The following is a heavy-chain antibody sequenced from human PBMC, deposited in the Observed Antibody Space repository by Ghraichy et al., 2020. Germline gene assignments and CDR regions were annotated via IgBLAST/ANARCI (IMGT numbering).Heavy chain of an antibody. Sequence: GGSLRLSCAASGFTFSSYGMHWVRQAPGKGLEWVAVISYDGSNKYYADSVKGRFTISRDNSKNTLYLQMNSLRAEDTAVYYCAKDSSNLFSYYGDFRFDYLGQGIL. J-gene: IGHJ4*02. D-gene: IGHD4-17*01. CDR2: ISYDGSNK. V-gene: IGHV3-30*18. CDR1: GFTFSSYG. CDR3: AKDSSNLFSYYGDFRFDY.